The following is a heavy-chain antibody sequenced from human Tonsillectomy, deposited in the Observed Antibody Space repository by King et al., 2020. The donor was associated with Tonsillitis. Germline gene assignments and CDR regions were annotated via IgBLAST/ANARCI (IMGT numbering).Heavy chain of an antibody. CDR3: ARTYYYDGSGYYPEDAFDL. J-gene: IGHJ3*01. Sequence: QLVQSGAEVKKPGASVKVSCKASGYNFNGYYMHWVRQAPGQGLEWMGWISPNSGGTNYAQKFQGRVTMTRDTSISTAYMELSRLRSDDSAVYYCARTYYYDGSGYYPEDAFDLWGQGTMVTVS. CDR1: GYNFNGYY. V-gene: IGHV1-2*02. CDR2: ISPNSGGT. D-gene: IGHD3-22*01.